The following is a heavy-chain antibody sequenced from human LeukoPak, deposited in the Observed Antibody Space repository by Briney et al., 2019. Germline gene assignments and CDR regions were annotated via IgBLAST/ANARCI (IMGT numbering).Heavy chain of an antibody. CDR2: IIPILGIA. CDR3: AREVIAARPRYYYYYGMDV. CDR1: GGTFSSYA. V-gene: IGHV1-69*04. Sequence: SVKVSCKASGGTFSSYAISWVRQAPGQGLEWMGRIIPILGIANYAQKFQGRVTITADKSTSRAYTERISLRSEDTAVYYCAREVIAARPRYYYYYGMDVWGQGTTVTVSS. J-gene: IGHJ6*02. D-gene: IGHD6-6*01.